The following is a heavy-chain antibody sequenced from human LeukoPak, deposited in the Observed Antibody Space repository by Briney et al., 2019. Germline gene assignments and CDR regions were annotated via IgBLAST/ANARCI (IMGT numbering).Heavy chain of an antibody. CDR2: INHSGST. CDR3: ARGRRPTTYYDFWSGYSFQH. V-gene: IGHV4-34*01. CDR1: GGSFSGYY. Sequence: PSETLSLTCAVYGGSFSGYYWSWIRQPPGKGLEWIGEINHSGSTNYNPSLKSRVTISVDTSKNQLSLKLSSVTAADTAVYYCARGRRPTTYYDFWSGYSFQHWGQGTLVTVSS. D-gene: IGHD3-3*01. J-gene: IGHJ1*01.